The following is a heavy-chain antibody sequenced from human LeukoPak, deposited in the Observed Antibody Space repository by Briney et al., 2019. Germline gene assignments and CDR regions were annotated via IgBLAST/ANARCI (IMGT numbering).Heavy chain of an antibody. CDR1: GYTFTNYA. V-gene: IGHV1-3*01. J-gene: IGHJ1*01. CDR2: INAGNGNT. Sequence: ASVTVSCTASGYTFTNYAMHWVRQAPGQRLEWMGWINAGNGNTKYSQKFQGRVTITRDTSASTAYMELSSLRSEDTAVYYCARTPLSRFSAVGHWGQGTLVTVSS. CDR3: ARTPLSRFSAVGH. D-gene: IGHD1-26*01.